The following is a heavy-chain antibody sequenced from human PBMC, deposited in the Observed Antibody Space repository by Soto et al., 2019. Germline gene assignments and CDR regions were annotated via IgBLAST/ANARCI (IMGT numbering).Heavy chain of an antibody. CDR2: ISYAGSNK. D-gene: IGHD3-10*01. V-gene: IGHV3-30-3*01. Sequence: ALRLSCAASGFTFSSYAMHWVRQAPGKGLEWVAVISYAGSNKYYADSVKGRFTISRDNSKNTLYLQMNSLRAEDTAVYYCAGFSGSYYRYYYGMHVRGQGTTVTVS. CDR3: AGFSGSYYRYYYGMHV. J-gene: IGHJ6*02. CDR1: GFTFSSYA.